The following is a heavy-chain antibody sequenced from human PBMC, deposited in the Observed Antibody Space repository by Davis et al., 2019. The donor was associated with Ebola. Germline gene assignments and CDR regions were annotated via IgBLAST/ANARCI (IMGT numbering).Heavy chain of an antibody. J-gene: IGHJ4*02. CDR1: GFTFSSYG. V-gene: IGHV4-59*08. CDR3: ARQESQLHRYYFDS. D-gene: IGHD4-23*01. Sequence: GSLRLSCAASGFTFSSYGMHWVRQAPGKGLEWIGYIYYTGTTNFNPFLKSRVTLSVHTSENKFSLKLSSVTAADTAVYYCARQESQLHRYYFDSWGQGTLVTVSS. CDR2: IYYTGTT.